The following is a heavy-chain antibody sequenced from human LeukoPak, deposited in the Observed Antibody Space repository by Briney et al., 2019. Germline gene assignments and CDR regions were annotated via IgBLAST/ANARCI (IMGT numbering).Heavy chain of an antibody. V-gene: IGHV3-23*01. CDR1: GFTFSSYA. CDR3: AKDPVVPEQNWFDP. J-gene: IGHJ5*02. Sequence: GGSLRLTCAASGFTFSSYAMSWVRQAPGKGLEWVSAISGSGGSTYYADSVKGRFTISRDNSKNTLYLQMNSLRAEDTAVYYCAKDPVVPEQNWFDPWGQGTLVTVSS. D-gene: IGHD2-2*01. CDR2: ISGSGGST.